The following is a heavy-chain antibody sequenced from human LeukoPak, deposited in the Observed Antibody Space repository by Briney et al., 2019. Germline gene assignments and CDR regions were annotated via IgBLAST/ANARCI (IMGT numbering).Heavy chain of an antibody. D-gene: IGHD3-16*01. J-gene: IGHJ4*02. CDR3: VSFYETY. V-gene: IGHV3-74*01. CDR1: GNYW. Sequence: GGSLRLSCAASGNYWMHWVRQVPGQGLVWVSHINSDGSWTSYADSVKGRFTISKDNAKNTVYLQMNSLRAEDTAVYYWVSFYETYWGRGTLVTVSS. CDR2: INSDGSWT.